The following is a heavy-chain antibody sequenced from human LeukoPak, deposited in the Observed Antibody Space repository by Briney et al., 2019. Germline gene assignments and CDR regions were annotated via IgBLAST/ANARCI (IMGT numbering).Heavy chain of an antibody. D-gene: IGHD1-14*01. CDR2: ISAYNGNT. V-gene: IGHV1-18*01. Sequence: GASVKVSCKASGYTFTSYGISWVRQAPGQGLEWMGGISAYNGNTNYAQKFQGRVTITADKSTSTAYMELSSLRSEDTAVYYCARDRGRTTHYYYYGMDVWGQGTTVTVSS. CDR1: GYTFTSYG. J-gene: IGHJ6*02. CDR3: ARDRGRTTHYYYYGMDV.